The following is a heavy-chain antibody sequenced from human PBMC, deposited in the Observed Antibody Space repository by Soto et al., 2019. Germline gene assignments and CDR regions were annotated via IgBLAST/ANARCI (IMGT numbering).Heavy chain of an antibody. CDR3: ARDPSALVFDY. Sequence: GASVKVSCKASGYTFTSSGISWVRQAPGQGLEWMGWISTHNGNTNYAQKLQGRVTMTTDPSTSTAYMELRSLRSDDTAMYYCARDPSALVFDYWGQGTLVTVSS. J-gene: IGHJ4*02. D-gene: IGHD5-18*01. CDR1: GYTFTSSG. V-gene: IGHV1-18*01. CDR2: ISTHNGNT.